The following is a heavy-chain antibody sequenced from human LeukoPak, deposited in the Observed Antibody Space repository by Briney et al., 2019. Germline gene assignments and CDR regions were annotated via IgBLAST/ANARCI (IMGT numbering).Heavy chain of an antibody. Sequence: PGGSLRLSCAASGFTFNRHGMHWVRQAPGKGLEWEAFIRYDGYSKYYADSVQGRFTISRDSSKNSLSLQMNSLRPDDTAVYYCARDGPTTKFDYWGQGTLVTVSS. V-gene: IGHV3-30*02. D-gene: IGHD1-1*01. CDR2: IRYDGYSK. J-gene: IGHJ4*02. CDR3: ARDGPTTKFDY. CDR1: GFTFNRHG.